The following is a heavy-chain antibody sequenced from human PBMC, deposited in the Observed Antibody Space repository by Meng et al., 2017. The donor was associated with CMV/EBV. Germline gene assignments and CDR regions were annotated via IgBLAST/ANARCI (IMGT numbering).Heavy chain of an antibody. D-gene: IGHD6-19*01. V-gene: IGHV1-2*02. J-gene: IGHJ4*02. CDR2: INPNSGGT. CDR3: ARGAGMGSGWYWDDY. CDR1: GYTFTGYY. Sequence: ASVKVSCKASGYTFTGYYMHWVRQAPGQGLEWMGWINPNSGGTNYAQKFQGRVNMTRDTSISTAYMELSRLRSDDTAVYYCARGAGMGSGWYWDDYWGQGTLVTVSS.